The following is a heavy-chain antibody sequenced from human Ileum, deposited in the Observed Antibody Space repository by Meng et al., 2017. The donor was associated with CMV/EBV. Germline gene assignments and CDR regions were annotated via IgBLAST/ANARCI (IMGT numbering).Heavy chain of an antibody. CDR2: IYYSGST. CDR3: ARVEGDLWSGYKEYYLDY. V-gene: IGHV4-31*02. D-gene: IGHD3-3*01. J-gene: IGHJ4*02. CDR1: LISGGQY. Sequence: LISGGQYWSWIRHHPGKGLEWIGYIYYSGSTHYNPSLKRRAAISVDTSGNQFFLKLRSVTAADTAVYYCARVEGDLWSGYKEYYLDYWGQGTLVTVSS.